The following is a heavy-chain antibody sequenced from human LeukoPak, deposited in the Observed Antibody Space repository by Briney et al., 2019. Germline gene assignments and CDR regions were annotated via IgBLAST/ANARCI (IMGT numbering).Heavy chain of an antibody. V-gene: IGHV3-30*04. CDR1: GFTFSSYS. D-gene: IGHD6-6*01. CDR3: ARDRRPNIASRTFDY. J-gene: IGHJ4*02. CDR2: ISYDGSNK. Sequence: GGSLRLSCAASGFTFSSYSMHWVRQAPGKGLEWVAVISYDGSNKYYADSVKGRFTISRDNSKNTLYLQMNSLRAGDTAVYYCARDRRPNIASRTFDYWGQGTLVTVSS.